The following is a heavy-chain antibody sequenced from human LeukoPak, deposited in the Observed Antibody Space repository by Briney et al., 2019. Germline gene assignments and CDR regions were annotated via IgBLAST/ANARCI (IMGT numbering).Heavy chain of an antibody. CDR1: GGTFSSYA. V-gene: IGHV1-69*05. CDR2: IIPIFGTA. D-gene: IGHD2-21*02. J-gene: IGHJ4*02. CDR3: ARGNSHGDCPGY. Sequence: SVKVSCKASGGTFSSYAISWVRQAPGQGLEWMGGIIPIFGTANYAQKFQGRVTITTDESTSTAYMELSSLRSDDTAVYYCARGNSHGDCPGYWGQGTLVTVSS.